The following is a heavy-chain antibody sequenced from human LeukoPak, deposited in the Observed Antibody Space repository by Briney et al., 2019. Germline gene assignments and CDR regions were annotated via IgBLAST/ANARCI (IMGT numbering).Heavy chain of an antibody. CDR3: ATDTPRDYYDYVWGSYRLHDGRPRKRPYGMDV. D-gene: IGHD3-16*02. CDR2: FDPEDGET. V-gene: IGHV1-24*01. J-gene: IGHJ6*02. CDR1: GYTLTELS. Sequence: GASVKVSCKVSGYTLTELSMHWVRQAPGKGLEWMGGFDPEDGETIYAQKFQGRVTMTEDTSTDTAYMELSSLRSEDTAVYYCATDTPRDYYDYVWGSYRLHDGRPRKRPYGMDVWGQGTTVTVSS.